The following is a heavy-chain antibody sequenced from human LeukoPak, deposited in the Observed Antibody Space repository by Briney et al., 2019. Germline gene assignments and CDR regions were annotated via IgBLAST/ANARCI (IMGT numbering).Heavy chain of an antibody. D-gene: IGHD4-11*01. V-gene: IGHV4-59*01. CDR2: IYYSGST. CDR1: GGSFSSYY. J-gene: IGHJ4*02. CDR3: ARALPTVTTGPYFDY. Sequence: SETLSLTCTVSGGSFSSYYWSWIRQPPGKGLEWIGYIYYSGSTNYNPSLKSRVTISVDTSKNQFSLKLSSVTAADTAVYYCARALPTVTTGPYFDYWGQGTLVTVSS.